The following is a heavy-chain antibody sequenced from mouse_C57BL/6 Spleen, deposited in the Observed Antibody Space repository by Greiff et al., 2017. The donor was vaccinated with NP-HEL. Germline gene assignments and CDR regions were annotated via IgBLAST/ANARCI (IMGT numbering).Heavy chain of an antibody. CDR2: IDPETGGT. J-gene: IGHJ2*01. CDR3: TREGANWDDY. CDR1: GYTFTDYE. V-gene: IGHV1-15*01. Sequence: VQLQQSGAELVRPGASVTLSCKASGYTFTDYEMHWVKQTPVHGLEWIGAIDPETGGTAYNQKFKGKAILTADKSSSTAYMELRSLTSEDSAVYYCTREGANWDDYWGQGTTLTVSS. D-gene: IGHD4-1*01.